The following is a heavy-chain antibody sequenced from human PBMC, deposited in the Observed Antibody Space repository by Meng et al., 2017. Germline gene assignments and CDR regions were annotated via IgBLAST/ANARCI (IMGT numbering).Heavy chain of an antibody. V-gene: IGHV4-61*01. Sequence: VPPRGSAPRWLIPADTLSLTCCVSCASISRGLSSWSWIRQPPGKGLYCIVYIYYSGSTNNNPSLKSRVTISVDTSKNQFSLKLSSVTAADTAVYYCARDCSGGSCYSIGVWGQGTLVTVS. D-gene: IGHD2-15*01. CDR3: ARDCSGGSCYSIGV. CDR2: IYYSGST. J-gene: IGHJ4*02. CDR1: CASISRGLSS.